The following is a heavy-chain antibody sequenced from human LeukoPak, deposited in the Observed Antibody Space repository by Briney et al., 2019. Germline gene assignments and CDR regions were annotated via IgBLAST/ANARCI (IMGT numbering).Heavy chain of an antibody. Sequence: GRSLRLSCAASGFTCSSYGMHWVRQAPGKGLEWVAVISYDGSNKYYADSVKGRFTISRDNSKNTLYLQMNSLRAEDTAVYYCARALSGSYRGRAFDIWGQGTMVTVSS. CDR3: ARALSGSYRGRAFDI. V-gene: IGHV3-30*19. CDR1: GFTCSSYG. J-gene: IGHJ3*02. CDR2: ISYDGSNK. D-gene: IGHD1-26*01.